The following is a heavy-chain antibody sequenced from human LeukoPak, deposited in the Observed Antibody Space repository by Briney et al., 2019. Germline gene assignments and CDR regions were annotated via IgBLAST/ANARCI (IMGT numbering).Heavy chain of an antibody. V-gene: IGHV3-66*01. CDR3: ARSSGWYTPFDY. Sequence: PGGSLRLSCAASGFTVSGNYMTWVRQAPGKGLEWVSVIYNGGSTYYADSVKGRFTISRDNSKNTLYLQMNSLRTEDTAVYYCARSSGWYTPFDYWGQGTLVTVSS. J-gene: IGHJ4*02. CDR2: IYNGGST. CDR1: GFTVSGNY. D-gene: IGHD6-19*01.